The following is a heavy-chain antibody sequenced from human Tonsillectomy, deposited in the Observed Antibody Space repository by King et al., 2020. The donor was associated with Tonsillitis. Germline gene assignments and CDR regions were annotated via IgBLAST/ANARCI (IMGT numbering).Heavy chain of an antibody. Sequence: HLQLQESGPGLVKPSETLSLTCTVSGGSITISSYYWGWIRQPPGKGLEWIGSIYYSGRTYYNPSLKSRVTISVDTSKNQFSLKLSHVTAADTAVYYCARHKYGDYAGFDYWGQGTLVTVSS. CDR1: GGSITISSYY. D-gene: IGHD4-17*01. J-gene: IGHJ4*02. V-gene: IGHV4-39*01. CDR2: IYYSGRT. CDR3: ARHKYGDYAGFDY.